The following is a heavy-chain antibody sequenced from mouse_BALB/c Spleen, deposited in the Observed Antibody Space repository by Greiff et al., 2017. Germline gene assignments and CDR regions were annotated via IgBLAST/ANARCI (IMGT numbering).Heavy chain of an antibody. CDR3: ARQAYTTVVAPYAMDY. D-gene: IGHD1-1*01. Sequence: EVQLVESGGGLVQPGGSLKLSCAASGFTFSSYTMSWVRQTPEKRLEWVAYISNGGGSTYYPDTVKGRFTISRDNAKNTLYLQMSSLKSEDTAMYYCARQAYTTVVAPYAMDYWGQGTSVTVSS. J-gene: IGHJ4*01. V-gene: IGHV5-12-2*01. CDR2: ISNGGGST. CDR1: GFTFSSYT.